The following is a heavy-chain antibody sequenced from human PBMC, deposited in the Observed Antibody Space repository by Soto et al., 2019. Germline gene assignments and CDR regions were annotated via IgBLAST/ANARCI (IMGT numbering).Heavy chain of an antibody. CDR3: ARGIVGVTHLSYYCDY. V-gene: IGHV3-53*01. J-gene: IGHJ4*02. CDR2: IYGGGST. Sequence: EVQLVESGGGLIQPGGSLRLSCAASGFTVSSNYMSWVRQAPGKGLEWGSVIYGGGSTYYADSVKGRFTISRDNSKNTLYLQMNSLRADDTAVYYCARGIVGVTHLSYYCDYWGQGTLVTVSS. D-gene: IGHD3-22*01. CDR1: GFTVSSNY.